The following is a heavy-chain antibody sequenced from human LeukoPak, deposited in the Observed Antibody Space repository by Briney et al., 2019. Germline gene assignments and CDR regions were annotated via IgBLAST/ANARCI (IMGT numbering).Heavy chain of an antibody. CDR1: GGSISSYY. CDR2: IYYSGST. Sequence: SETLSLTCTVSGGSISSYYWSWIRQPPGKGLEWIGYIYYSGSTNYNPSLKSRVTISVDTSKNQFSLKLSSVTAADTAVYYCARSGYSYGTHFDYWGQGTLVTVSS. V-gene: IGHV4-59*01. J-gene: IGHJ4*02. D-gene: IGHD5-18*01. CDR3: ARSGYSYGTHFDY.